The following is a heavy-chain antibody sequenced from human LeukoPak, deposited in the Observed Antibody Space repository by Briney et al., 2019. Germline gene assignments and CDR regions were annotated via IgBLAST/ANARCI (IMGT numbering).Heavy chain of an antibody. V-gene: IGHV3-11*01. CDR3: ARVRGSYASDY. Sequence: GGSLRLSCAASGFTFSDYYMSWIRQAPGKGLEWVSYISNTDITTTYADSVKGRFTISRDNAKNSLYLQMNSLRAEDTAVYYCARVRGSYASDYWGQGTLVTVSS. D-gene: IGHD1-26*01. CDR1: GFTFSDYY. CDR2: ISNTDITT. J-gene: IGHJ4*02.